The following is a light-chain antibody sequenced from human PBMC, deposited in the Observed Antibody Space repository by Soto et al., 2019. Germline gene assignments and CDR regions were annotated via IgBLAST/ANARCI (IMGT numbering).Light chain of an antibody. CDR3: QQYNNWPTWT. J-gene: IGKJ1*01. CDR1: QSVSSN. CDR2: GAS. V-gene: IGKV3-15*01. Sequence: EIVFTQSPDTLSLSPGERATLSCRASQSVSSNLAWYQQKPGQAPRLLLYGASTRANGIPARFSGSGSGTELTLTISSLQSEDFAVYYGQQYNNWPTWTFGQGTKVDIK.